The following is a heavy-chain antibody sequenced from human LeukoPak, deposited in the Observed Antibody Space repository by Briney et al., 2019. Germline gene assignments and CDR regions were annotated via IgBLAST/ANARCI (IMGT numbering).Heavy chain of an antibody. V-gene: IGHV3-48*04. D-gene: IGHD3-10*01. CDR1: GFTFSSYG. CDR2: ISSSGSTI. J-gene: IGHJ4*02. Sequence: PGGSLRLSCAASGFTFSSYGMHWVRQAPGKGLEWVSYISSSGSTIYYADSVKGRFTISRDNAKNSLYLQMNSLRAEDTAVYYCAALDLLLWFGEADYWGQGTLVTVSS. CDR3: AALDLLLWFGEADY.